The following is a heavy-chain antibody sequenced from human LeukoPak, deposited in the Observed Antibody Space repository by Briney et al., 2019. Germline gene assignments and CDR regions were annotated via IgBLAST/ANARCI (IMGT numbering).Heavy chain of an antibody. CDR2: ISYDGSNK. V-gene: IGHV3-30-3*01. CDR3: ARGTNIVVVPAASN. Sequence: PGRSLRLSCAASGFTFSNSAMHWVRQAPGKGLGWVAVISYDGSNKYYADSVKGRFTTSRDNSKNTLYLQMNSLRAEDTAVYYCARGTNIVVVPAASNWGQGTLVTVSS. CDR1: GFTFSNSA. D-gene: IGHD2-2*01. J-gene: IGHJ4*02.